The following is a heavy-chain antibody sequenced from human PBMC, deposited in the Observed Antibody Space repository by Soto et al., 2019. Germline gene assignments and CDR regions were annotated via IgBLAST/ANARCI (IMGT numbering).Heavy chain of an antibody. CDR1: GGSISSSNW. J-gene: IGHJ4*02. D-gene: IGHD2-15*01. CDR3: ARGRYCSGGRCYSTQDY. CDR2: IYHSGGT. Sequence: QVQLQESGPGLVKPSGTLSLTCAVSGGSISSSNWWSWVRQPPGKGLGWIGEIYHSGGTNYNPSLKSRVTISVDKSKNQFSLKLSSVTAADTAVYYCARGRYCSGGRCYSTQDYWGQGTLVTVSS. V-gene: IGHV4-4*02.